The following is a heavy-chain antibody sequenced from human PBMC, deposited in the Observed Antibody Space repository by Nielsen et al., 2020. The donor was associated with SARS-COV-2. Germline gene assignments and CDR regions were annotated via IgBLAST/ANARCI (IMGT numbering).Heavy chain of an antibody. D-gene: IGHD2-15*01. CDR1: GGSIRSGGYY. V-gene: IGHV4-31*03. Sequence: SETLSLTCTVSGGSIRSGGYYWSWIRQHQGKGLEWIGYINYSGSTYYNPSLKSRVTISVDTSKNQFSLKLSSVTAADTAVYYCASLYCSGGSCYVFDYWGQGTLVTVSS. CDR3: ASLYCSGGSCYVFDY. CDR2: INYSGST. J-gene: IGHJ4*02.